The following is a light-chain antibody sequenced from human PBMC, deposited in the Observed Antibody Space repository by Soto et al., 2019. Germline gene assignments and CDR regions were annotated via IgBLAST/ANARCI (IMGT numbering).Light chain of an antibody. J-gene: IGLJ1*01. V-gene: IGLV2-14*01. CDR3: ISYAGSSGYV. CDR1: SSDIGGYNY. CDR2: GVS. Sequence: QSALTQPASVSGSPGQSITISCTGTSSDIGGYNYVSWYQQYPGKAPKLMIYGVSNRPSGISNRFSGSKSGYTASLTISGLQAEDEADYYCISYAGSSGYVFGTGIKLTVL.